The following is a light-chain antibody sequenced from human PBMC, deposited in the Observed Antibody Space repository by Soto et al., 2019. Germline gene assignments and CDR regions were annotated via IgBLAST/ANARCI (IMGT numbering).Light chain of an antibody. V-gene: IGKV3-15*01. CDR3: QQYNNWPIT. Sequence: EIVMTQSPATLSVSPGERATLSCLASQSVSSNLAWYQQKPGQAPRLLIYGASTRATGIPARVSGSGSGTEVTLTISSLQSEDFAVYYCQQYNNWPITFGQGT. CDR2: GAS. J-gene: IGKJ5*01. CDR1: QSVSSN.